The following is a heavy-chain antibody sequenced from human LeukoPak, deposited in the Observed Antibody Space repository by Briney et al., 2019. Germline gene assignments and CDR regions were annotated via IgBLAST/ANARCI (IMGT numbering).Heavy chain of an antibody. D-gene: IGHD3-22*01. CDR3: ARDSSPSYGSSGYRPADFDF. V-gene: IGHV3-11*04. CDR2: ISDSGYTK. CDR1: GFTFSDYF. Sequence: PGGSLRLSCAASGFTFSDYFMTWIRQAPGKGLEWLSYISDSGYTKYYADSMKGRLTISRDNAKNLLYLQVDSLRVEDTAVYYCARDSSPSYGSSGYRPADFDFWGQGTLVSVSS. J-gene: IGHJ4*02.